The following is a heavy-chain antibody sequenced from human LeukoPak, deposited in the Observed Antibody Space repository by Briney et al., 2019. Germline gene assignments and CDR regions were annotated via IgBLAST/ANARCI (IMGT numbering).Heavy chain of an antibody. D-gene: IGHD5-18*01. CDR1: GFPFITKG. CDR2: ISSSSGYI. CDR3: ARDISYGYPCFDY. V-gene: IGHV3-21*01. J-gene: IGHJ4*02. Sequence: GGSWRFSCAPLGFPFITKGMNWVGRAPGKGWNGSSSISSSSGYIYYADSVKGRFTISRDNAKNSLYLQMNSLRAEDTAVYYCARDISYGYPCFDYWGQGTLVTVSS.